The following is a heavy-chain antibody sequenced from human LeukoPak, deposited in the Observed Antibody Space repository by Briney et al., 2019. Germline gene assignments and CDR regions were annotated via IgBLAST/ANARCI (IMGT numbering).Heavy chain of an antibody. J-gene: IGHJ4*02. V-gene: IGHV4-59*01. CDR2: VYYSGHT. CDR1: GGSIGSYY. CDR3: ARGGDWLMGPIDY. Sequence: SETLSLTCTVSGGSIGSYYWIWIRQPPGKGLEWIGYVYYSGHTNYNPSLKSRVTISVDTSKNQFFLKLRSVTAADTAVYYCARGGDWLMGPIDYWGQGTLVTVSS. D-gene: IGHD3-9*01.